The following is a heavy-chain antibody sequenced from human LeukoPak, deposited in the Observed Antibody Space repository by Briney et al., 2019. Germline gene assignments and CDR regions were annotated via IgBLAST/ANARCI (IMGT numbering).Heavy chain of an antibody. J-gene: IGHJ1*01. CDR3: AKDRCGGDCYFEYFQH. Sequence: PGGSLRLSCAASGFTFSSYGMHWVRQAPGKGLEWVAFIRYDGSNKYYADSVKGRFTISRDNSKNTLYLQMNSLRAEDTAVYYCAKDRCGGDCYFEYFQHWGQGTLVTVSS. D-gene: IGHD2-21*01. V-gene: IGHV3-30*02. CDR2: IRYDGSNK. CDR1: GFTFSSYG.